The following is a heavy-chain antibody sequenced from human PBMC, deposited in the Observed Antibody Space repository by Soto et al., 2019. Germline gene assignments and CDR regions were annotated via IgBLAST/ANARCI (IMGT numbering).Heavy chain of an antibody. D-gene: IGHD2-15*01. V-gene: IGHV3-20*01. CDR3: ARRGGRAGYGDVREYYLGV. CDR2: INWNGGST. Sequence: EVQLVESGGGVVRPGGSLRLSCATSGFTFDDYGISYVRQAPGKGQQWVSGINWNGGSTGYADSVKGRFTISRDNAKNSLYLQMNSLRAEDTSLYHCARRGGRAGYGDVREYYLGVWGKGTTVTVCS. J-gene: IGHJ6*03. CDR1: GFTFDDYG.